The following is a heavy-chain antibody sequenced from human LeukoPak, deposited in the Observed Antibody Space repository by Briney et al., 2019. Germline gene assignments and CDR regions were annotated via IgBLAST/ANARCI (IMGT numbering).Heavy chain of an antibody. D-gene: IGHD3-22*01. CDR1: GGSIISSSYF. Sequence: SETLSLTCTVSGGSIISSSYFWGWIRQPPGKGLEWIGSIYYSGSTYYNPSLKSRVTISVDTSKNQFSLKLSSVTAADTAVYYCARRDYYDSSGPDPVYWGQGTLVTVSS. J-gene: IGHJ4*02. CDR3: ARRDYYDSSGPDPVY. CDR2: IYYSGST. V-gene: IGHV4-39*01.